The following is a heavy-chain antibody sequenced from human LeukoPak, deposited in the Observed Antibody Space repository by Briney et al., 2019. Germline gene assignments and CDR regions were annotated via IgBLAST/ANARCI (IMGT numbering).Heavy chain of an antibody. CDR2: ISYDGSNK. CDR3: AKEAGVGAARALDY. CDR1: GFIFSSYG. J-gene: IGHJ4*02. V-gene: IGHV3-30*18. D-gene: IGHD2-15*01. Sequence: GGSLRLSCAASGFIFSSYGMHWGRQAPGKGLEWVAVISYDGSNKYYADSVKGRFTISRDNSKNTLYLQMNSLRAEDTAVYYCAKEAGVGAARALDYWGQGTLVTVSS.